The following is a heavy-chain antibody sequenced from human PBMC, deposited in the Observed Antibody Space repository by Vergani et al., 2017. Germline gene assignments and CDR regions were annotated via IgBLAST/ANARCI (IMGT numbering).Heavy chain of an antibody. D-gene: IGHD2-8*02. CDR3: ARDRGDWRYSRYFYNYYMDV. CDR1: GFTFGDHG. J-gene: IGHJ6*03. V-gene: IGHV3-30-3*01. Sequence: QVQLVESGGVVVQPGRSLRLSCAASGFTFGDHGIHWVRRAPGKGLEWVALISYDGTNKYYTNSVRGRFTISRDNSKSTLFLQMNSLRVEDMAVYYCARDRGDWRYSRYFYNYYMDVWGKGTTVTVSS. CDR2: ISYDGTNK.